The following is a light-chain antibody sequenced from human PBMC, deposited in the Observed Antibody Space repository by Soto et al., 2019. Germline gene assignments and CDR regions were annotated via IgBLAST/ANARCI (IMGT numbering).Light chain of an antibody. CDR2: GAS. Sequence: DIQMTQSPSSLSASVGNRVIITCRASQDISNYLAWYQQKPGKVPKLLIYGASTLQSGVPSRFSGSGSGTDFTLTISSLQPEDVATYYCQKHNSAPLFGGGTKVAIK. CDR1: QDISNY. J-gene: IGKJ4*01. V-gene: IGKV1-27*01. CDR3: QKHNSAPL.